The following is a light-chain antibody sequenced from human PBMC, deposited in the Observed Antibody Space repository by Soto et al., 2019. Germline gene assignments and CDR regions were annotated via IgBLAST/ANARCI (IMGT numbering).Light chain of an antibody. CDR1: GSDDGGYNY. Sequence: QSALTQPRSVSGSPGQSVTISCTGTGSDDGGYNYVSWYQQHPGKAPKLMIYDVNQRPSGVPDRFSGSKSGNTASLTISGLQAEDEADYYCCSYAGSYTYVVFGGGTKLTVL. J-gene: IGLJ2*01. CDR2: DVN. CDR3: CSYAGSYTYVV. V-gene: IGLV2-11*01.